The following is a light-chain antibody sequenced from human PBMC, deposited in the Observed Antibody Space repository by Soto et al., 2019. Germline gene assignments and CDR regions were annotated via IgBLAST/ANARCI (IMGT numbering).Light chain of an antibody. V-gene: IGLV2-14*01. CDR1: RSDVGGYNS. CDR3: SSFTTTNTWV. J-gene: IGLJ3*02. CDR2: EVS. Sequence: QSALTQPASVSGSPGQSITISCTGTRSDVGGYNSVCWHQQHPGKAPKLIIYEVSNRPSGISDRFSASKSGNTASLTISGLQADGEADYYCSSFTTTNTWVFGGGTKVTVL.